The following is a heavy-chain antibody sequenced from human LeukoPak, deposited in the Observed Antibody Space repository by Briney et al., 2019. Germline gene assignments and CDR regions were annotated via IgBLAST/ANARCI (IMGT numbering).Heavy chain of an antibody. Sequence: SETLSLTCTVSGGSISSYYWSWIRQPPGKGLEWIGYIYYSGSTDYNPSLKSRVTISVDTSKNQFSLKLSSVTAADTAMYYCARALAVAGTDVWGQGTLVTVSS. D-gene: IGHD6-19*01. V-gene: IGHV4-59*01. CDR3: ARALAVAGTDV. J-gene: IGHJ4*02. CDR2: IYYSGST. CDR1: GGSISSYY.